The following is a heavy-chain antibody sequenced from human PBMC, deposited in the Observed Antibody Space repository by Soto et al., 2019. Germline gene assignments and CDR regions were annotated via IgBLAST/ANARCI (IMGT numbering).Heavy chain of an antibody. CDR1: GYNFITDW. J-gene: IGHJ6*02. D-gene: IGHD3-16*01. Sequence: PGASLKISCKGSGYNFITDWISWVRQMPGKGLEWMGRIDPTDSYTKYSPSFEGNVTISADKSISTAYLQWSSLKASDSAVYYCARLSRASFALDVWGQGTTVTVSS. CDR3: ARLSRASFALDV. V-gene: IGHV5-10-1*01. CDR2: IDPTDSYT.